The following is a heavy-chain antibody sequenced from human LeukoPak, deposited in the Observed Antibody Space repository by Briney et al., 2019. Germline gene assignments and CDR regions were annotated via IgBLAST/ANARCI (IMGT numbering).Heavy chain of an antibody. J-gene: IGHJ4*02. CDR1: GFTFSSYS. D-gene: IGHD2-15*01. Sequence: GGSLRLSCAASGFTFSSYSMSWVRQAPGKGLEWVSVISDSGGYTSYADSVKGRFTISRDNSKNTLYLQMNSLSAEDTAVYYCAKYIVATNSNLVAATRRYFDYWGQGTLVTVSS. V-gene: IGHV3-23*01. CDR2: ISDSGGYT. CDR3: AKYIVATNSNLVAATRRYFDY.